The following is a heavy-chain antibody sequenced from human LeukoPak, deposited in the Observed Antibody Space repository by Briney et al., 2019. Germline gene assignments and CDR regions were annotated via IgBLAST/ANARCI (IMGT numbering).Heavy chain of an antibody. CDR2: IHNSGSA. D-gene: IGHD2-2*01. V-gene: IGHV4-34*01. J-gene: IGHJ4*02. Sequence: SETLSLTCAVYGGSFSDYYWTWIRQPPGKGLEWIGYIHNSGSANYNPSLKSRLIISGDTSKNQFSLKLSSVTAADTAVYYCARGYSRPLLSFDSWGQGTLVTVSS. CDR1: GGSFSDYY. CDR3: ARGYSRPLLSFDS.